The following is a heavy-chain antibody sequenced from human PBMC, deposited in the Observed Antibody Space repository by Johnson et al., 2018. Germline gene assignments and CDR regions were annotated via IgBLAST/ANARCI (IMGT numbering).Heavy chain of an antibody. CDR1: GFTVSGSA. D-gene: IGHD6-6*01. V-gene: IGHV3-73*01. CDR3: SSYYGLDV. Sequence: VQLGQAGGGLVQAGGSLKLSCAASGFTVSGSALHWVRPASGNGLEWVGRSRRKAKNYATEYAASVKGRFTISRDDSNNMAYLQMNSLKIEDPAIYYRSSYYGLDVWGQGTTVTVSS. CDR2: SRRKAKNYAT. J-gene: IGHJ6*02.